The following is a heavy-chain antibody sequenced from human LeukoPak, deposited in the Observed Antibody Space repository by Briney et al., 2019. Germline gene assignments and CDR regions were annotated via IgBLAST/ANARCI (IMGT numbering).Heavy chain of an antibody. CDR2: IDYSGST. V-gene: IGHV4-30-4*07. D-gene: IGHD3-3*01. J-gene: IGHJ4*02. Sequence: SETLSLTCAVSGGSISSGGYSWSWIRQPPGKGLEWIGYIDYSGSTYYNPSLKSRVTISVDTSKNQFSLRLSSVTAADTAVYYCATSFGVDYFDYWGQGTLDTVSS. CDR3: ATSFGVDYFDY. CDR1: GGSISSGGYS.